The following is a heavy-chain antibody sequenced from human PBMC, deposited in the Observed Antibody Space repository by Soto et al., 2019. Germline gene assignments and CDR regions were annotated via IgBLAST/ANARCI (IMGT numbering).Heavy chain of an antibody. D-gene: IGHD6-19*01. V-gene: IGHV4-4*07. J-gene: IGHJ6*02. CDR2: IYTSGST. CDR3: ASSKQQWLVLIDDYYYGMDV. CDR1: GGSISSYY. Sequence: SETLSLTCTVSGGSISSYYWSWIRRPAGKGLEWIGRIYTSGSTNYNPSLKSRVTMSVDTSKNQFSLKLSSVTAADTAVYYCASSKQQWLVLIDDYYYGMDVWGQGTTVT.